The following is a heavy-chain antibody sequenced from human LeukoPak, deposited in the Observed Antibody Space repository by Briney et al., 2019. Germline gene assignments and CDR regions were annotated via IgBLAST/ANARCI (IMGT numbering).Heavy chain of an antibody. D-gene: IGHD3-10*01. Sequence: RASVKVSCKASGYTFIDYFMHWVRQAPGQGLEWMGWINPNSSGTNYAQKFQGRVTMTRDTSITTVYMELTRLTSDDTAIYYCMRGRPREASGSPGAYWGQGTLVTVSS. V-gene: IGHV1-2*02. CDR1: GYTFIDYF. CDR2: INPNSSGT. J-gene: IGHJ4*02. CDR3: MRGRPREASGSPGAY.